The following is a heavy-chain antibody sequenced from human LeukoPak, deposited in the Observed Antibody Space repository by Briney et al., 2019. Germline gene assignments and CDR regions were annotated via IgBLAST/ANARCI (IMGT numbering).Heavy chain of an antibody. CDR2: INTNTGNP. CDR3: ARELDLGELFDFSVDYGMDV. CDR1: GYTFTSYA. D-gene: IGHD3-10*01. V-gene: IGHV7-4-1*02. Sequence: ASVKVSCKASGYTFTSYAMNWVRQAPGHGLEWMGWINTNTGNPTYAQGFTGRFVFSLDTSVSAAYLQISSLKAEDTAVYYCARELDLGELFDFSVDYGMDVWGQGTTVTVSS. J-gene: IGHJ6*02.